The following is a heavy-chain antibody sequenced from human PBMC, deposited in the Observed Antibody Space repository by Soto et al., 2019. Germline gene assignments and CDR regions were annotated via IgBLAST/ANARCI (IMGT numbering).Heavy chain of an antibody. CDR2: ISYDGRNK. CDR1: GFTFRNYA. D-gene: IGHD4-17*01. Sequence: GGSLRLSCAASGFTFRNYALHWVRQAPGKGLEWVAVISYDGRNKYFADSVKGRFTISRDNSKNTLYLQMNSLRTEDTALYYCARNQYGAYYFDYWGQGPLVTVSS. J-gene: IGHJ4*02. V-gene: IGHV3-30*04. CDR3: ARNQYGAYYFDY.